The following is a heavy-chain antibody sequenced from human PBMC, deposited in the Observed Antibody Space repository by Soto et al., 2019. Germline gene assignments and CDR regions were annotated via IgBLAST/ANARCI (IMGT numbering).Heavy chain of an antibody. CDR2: INAGNGNT. CDR3: ARGYRYGSYYYYYYGMDV. Sequence: ASVKVSCKASGYTFTSYAMHWVRQAPGQRLEWMGWINAGNGNTKYSQKFQGRVTITRDTSASTAYMELSSLSSEDTAVYYCARGYRYGSYYYYYYGMDVWGQGTTVTVSS. D-gene: IGHD5-18*01. V-gene: IGHV1-3*01. CDR1: GYTFTSYA. J-gene: IGHJ6*02.